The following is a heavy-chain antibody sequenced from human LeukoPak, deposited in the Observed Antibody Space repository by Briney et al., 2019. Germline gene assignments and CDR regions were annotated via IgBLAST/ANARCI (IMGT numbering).Heavy chain of an antibody. CDR3: ARAPAAPLGWFDP. Sequence: GASVKVSCKASGYTFTGYYIHWVRQAPGQGLEWMGWINPTSGGTNYAQKFQGRVTMTRDTSISTAYMELNRLKSDDTAVYYCARAPAAPLGWFDPWGQGTLVTVSS. D-gene: IGHD2-2*01. J-gene: IGHJ5*02. V-gene: IGHV1-2*02. CDR2: INPTSGGT. CDR1: GYTFTGYY.